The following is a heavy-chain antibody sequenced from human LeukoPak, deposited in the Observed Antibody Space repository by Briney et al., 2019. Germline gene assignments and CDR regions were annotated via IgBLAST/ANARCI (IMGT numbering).Heavy chain of an antibody. J-gene: IGHJ4*02. CDR1: GFIFDDYA. CDR2: ISWNSGSI. D-gene: IGHD6-19*01. Sequence: PGGSLRLSCAASGFIFDDYAMHWVRQAPGKGLEWVSGISWNSGSIGYADSVKGRFTISRDNAKNSLYLQMNSLRAEDTALYYCAKDRNLYSSGQYPYYFDYWGQGTLVTVSS. CDR3: AKDRNLYSSGQYPYYFDY. V-gene: IGHV3-9*01.